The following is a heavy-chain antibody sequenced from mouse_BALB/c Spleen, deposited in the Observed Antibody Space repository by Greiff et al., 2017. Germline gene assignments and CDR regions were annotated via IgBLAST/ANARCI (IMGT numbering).Heavy chain of an antibody. CDR1: GYSITSGYS. J-gene: IGHJ4*01. V-gene: IGHV3-1*02. CDR3: ARSGYYGSNYAMDD. D-gene: IGHD1-1*01. Sequence: VQLQQSGPDLVKPSHSLSLTCTVTGYSITSGYSWHWIRQFPGNKLEWMGYIHYSGSTNYNPSLKSRISITRDTSKNQFFLQLNSVTTEDTATYYCARSGYYGSNYAMDDWGAGTSVTVSS. CDR2: IHYSGST.